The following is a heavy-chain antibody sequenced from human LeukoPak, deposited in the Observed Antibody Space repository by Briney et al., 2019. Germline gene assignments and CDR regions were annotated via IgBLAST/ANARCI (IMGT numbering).Heavy chain of an antibody. CDR3: AKDPRGYSYGYFDY. Sequence: GGSLRLSCAASGFTFSSYGMHWVRQAPGKGLEWVAVIAYDGSNKYYADSVKSRFSISRDNSKNTLYLQMNSLRAEDTAVFYCAKDPRGYSYGYFDYWGQGALVTVSS. J-gene: IGHJ4*02. V-gene: IGHV3-30*18. D-gene: IGHD5-18*01. CDR1: GFTFSSYG. CDR2: IAYDGSNK.